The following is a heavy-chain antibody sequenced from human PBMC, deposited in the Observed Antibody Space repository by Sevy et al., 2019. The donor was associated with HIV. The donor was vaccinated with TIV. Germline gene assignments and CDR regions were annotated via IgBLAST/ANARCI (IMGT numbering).Heavy chain of an antibody. CDR2: ISFDGGNK. D-gene: IGHD6-13*01. J-gene: IGHJ6*02. Sequence: GGSLRLSCAASEFTFSSSGMHWVRQAPGKGLEWVAIISFDGGNKYYAHSVKGRFTISRENSRNSLYLQMNSLRVEDTAVYYCAKDHSSSRYYFYYAMDVWGQGTTVTVSS. CDR3: AKDHSSSRYYFYYAMDV. V-gene: IGHV3-30*18. CDR1: EFTFSSSG.